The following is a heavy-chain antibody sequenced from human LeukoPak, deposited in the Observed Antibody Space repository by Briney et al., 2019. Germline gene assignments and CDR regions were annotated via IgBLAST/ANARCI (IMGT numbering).Heavy chain of an antibody. V-gene: IGHV3-53*01. CDR1: GFTISSNY. CDR3: ASSSGYSGNDY. CDR2: IYSGGST. Sequence: GGSLRLSCAASGFTISSNYMSWVRQAPGKGLEWVSVIYSGGSTYYADSVKGRFTISRDNSKNTLYLQMNSLRAEDTAVYYCASSSGYSGNDYWGQGTLVTVSS. D-gene: IGHD5-12*01. J-gene: IGHJ4*02.